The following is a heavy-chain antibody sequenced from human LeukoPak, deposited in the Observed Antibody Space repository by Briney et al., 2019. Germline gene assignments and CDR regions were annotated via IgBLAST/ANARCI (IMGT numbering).Heavy chain of an antibody. CDR2: INPNSGGT. V-gene: IGHV1-2*02. CDR3: ARVMVTSYYYYMDV. D-gene: IGHD5-18*01. Sequence: GASVKVSCKASGYTFTGYYMHWVRQAPGQGLEWTGWINPNSGGTNYAQKFQGRVTMTRDTSISTAYMELSRLRSDDTAVYYCARVMVTSYYYYMDVWGKGTTVTVSS. CDR1: GYTFTGYY. J-gene: IGHJ6*03.